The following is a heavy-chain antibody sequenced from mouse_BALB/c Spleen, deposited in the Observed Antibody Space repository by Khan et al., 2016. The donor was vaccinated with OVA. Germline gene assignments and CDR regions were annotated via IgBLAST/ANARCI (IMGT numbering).Heavy chain of an antibody. CDR3: AREYDFFAY. D-gene: IGHD2-14*01. J-gene: IGHJ3*01. V-gene: IGHV1-26*01. Sequence: VQLQQSGPDLVKPGASLKMSCKASGYSFTNYYVNWVKQSHGKSLECIGRVNPNTGNTNYNQKFKGKAILIVDNSSSTAYMELRGLTSVDSAVYYCAREYDFFAYWGQGTLVTVSA. CDR2: VNPNTGNT. CDR1: GYSFTNYY.